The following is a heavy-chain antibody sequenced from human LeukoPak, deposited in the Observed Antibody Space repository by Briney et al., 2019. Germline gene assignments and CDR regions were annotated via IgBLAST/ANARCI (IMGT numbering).Heavy chain of an antibody. Sequence: ASVNVSCKASGYTFTSYDINWVRQATGQGREWMGWMNPNSGNTGYAQNFQGRVTMTRDTSISTAYMELSSLRSEETAVYYCARGGKYYYVGNDYYWFEPWGQGTLVTVSS. D-gene: IGHD3-10*02. J-gene: IGHJ5*02. CDR1: GYTFTSYD. CDR3: ARGGKYYYVGNDYYWFEP. CDR2: MNPNSGNT. V-gene: IGHV1-8*01.